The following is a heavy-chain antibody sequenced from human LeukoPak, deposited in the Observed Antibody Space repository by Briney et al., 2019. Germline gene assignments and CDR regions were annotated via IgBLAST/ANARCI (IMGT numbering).Heavy chain of an antibody. Sequence: SETLSLTCTVSGGSISSSSYYWGWIRQPPGKGLEWIGSIYYSGSSYYTPSLKSRLTISVDTSKDQFSLKLTPVTAADTAVYYCAASGYSTRWYYYDFWGQGTLVTVS. CDR3: AASGYSTRWYYYDF. J-gene: IGHJ4*02. D-gene: IGHD2-8*01. CDR1: GGSISSSSYY. V-gene: IGHV4-39*01. CDR2: IYYSGSS.